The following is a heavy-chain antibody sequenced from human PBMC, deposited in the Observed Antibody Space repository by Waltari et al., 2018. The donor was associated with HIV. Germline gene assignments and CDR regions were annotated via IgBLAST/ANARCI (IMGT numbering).Heavy chain of an antibody. D-gene: IGHD6-19*01. CDR3: ARGRSPYSSGWYASEY. CDR1: GGSFSGAY. CDR2: INHSGST. V-gene: IGHV4-34*01. Sequence: QVQLQRWGAGLLKPSETLSPTCPVYGGSFSGAYWSWIRQPPGKGLEWIGEINHSGSTNYKPSLKSRVTISVDTSKNQFSLKLSSVTAADTAVYYCARGRSPYSSGWYASEYWGQGTLVTVSS. J-gene: IGHJ4*02.